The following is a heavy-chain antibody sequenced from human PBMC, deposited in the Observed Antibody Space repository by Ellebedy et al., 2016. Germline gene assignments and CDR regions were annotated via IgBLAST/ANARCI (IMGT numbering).Heavy chain of an antibody. CDR1: AFTFSDYA. D-gene: IGHD3-22*01. J-gene: IGHJ4*02. Sequence: GESLKISCAASAFTFSDYAMHWVRQAPGKGLEWVAAMAFDGSYRKYADSVKGRFTISRDNSKNTLFLQMNSLRAEDTAVYYCAGDYDSSGYADYWGQGTLVTVSS. CDR2: MAFDGSYR. CDR3: AGDYDSSGYADY. V-gene: IGHV3-33*08.